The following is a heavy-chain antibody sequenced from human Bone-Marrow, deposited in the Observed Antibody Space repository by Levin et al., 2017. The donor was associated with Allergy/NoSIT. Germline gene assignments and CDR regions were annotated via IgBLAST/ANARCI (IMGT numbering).Heavy chain of an antibody. Sequence: PGGSLRLSCAASGFTFSNAWMSWVRQAPGKGLEWVGRIKSKTDGGTTDYAAPVKGRFTISRDDSKNTLYLQMNSLKTEDTAVYYCTTVSGSSGGAVSDAFDIWGQGTMVTVSS. D-gene: IGHD2-15*01. CDR3: TTVSGSSGGAVSDAFDI. CDR1: GFTFSNAW. CDR2: IKSKTDGGTT. J-gene: IGHJ3*02. V-gene: IGHV3-15*01.